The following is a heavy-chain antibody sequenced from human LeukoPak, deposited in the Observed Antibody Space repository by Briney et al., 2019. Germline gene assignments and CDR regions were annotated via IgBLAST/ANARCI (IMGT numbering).Heavy chain of an antibody. CDR1: GFTFSSYN. D-gene: IGHD3-22*01. Sequence: GGSLRLSCAASGFTFSSYNMHWVRQAPGKGLEWVAVMSYDGSSKYYADSVKGRFTISRDTSKSTLYLQMNSLRAEDTAAYYCAKGSYYDSSGSFYFDYWGQGTLVTVSS. CDR2: MSYDGSSK. J-gene: IGHJ4*02. CDR3: AKGSYYDSSGSFYFDY. V-gene: IGHV3-30*18.